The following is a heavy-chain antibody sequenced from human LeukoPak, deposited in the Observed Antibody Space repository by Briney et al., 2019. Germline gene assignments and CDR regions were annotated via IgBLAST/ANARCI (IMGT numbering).Heavy chain of an antibody. Sequence: PSETLSLTCTVSGGSISSSSYYWGWIRQPPGKGLEWIGSIYYSGSTNYNPSLKSRVTISVDTSKNQFSLKLSSVTAADTAVYYCARGRHCSGGSCYSDGFDYWGQGTLVTVSS. CDR2: IYYSGST. J-gene: IGHJ4*02. D-gene: IGHD2-15*01. V-gene: IGHV4-39*07. CDR3: ARGRHCSGGSCYSDGFDY. CDR1: GGSISSSSYY.